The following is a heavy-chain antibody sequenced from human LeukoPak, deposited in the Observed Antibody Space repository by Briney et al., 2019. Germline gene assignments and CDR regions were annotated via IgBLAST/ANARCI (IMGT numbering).Heavy chain of an antibody. J-gene: IGHJ5*02. CDR1: GFTFSGYS. V-gene: IGHV3-21*01. CDR3: ARLISSSEGWFDP. CDR2: ISSSSSYI. D-gene: IGHD6-6*01. Sequence: GGSLRLSCAASGFTFSGYSMNWVRQAPGKGLEWVSSISSSSSYIYYADSVKGRFTISRDNAKNSLYLQMNSLRAEDTAVYYCARLISSSEGWFDPWGQGTLVTVSS.